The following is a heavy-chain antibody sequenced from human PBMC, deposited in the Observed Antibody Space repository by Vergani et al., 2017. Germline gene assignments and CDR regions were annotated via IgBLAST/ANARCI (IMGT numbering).Heavy chain of an antibody. J-gene: IGHJ5*02. Sequence: QVQLQESGPGLVKPSQTLSLTCTVSGGSISSGGYYWSWIRQHPGKGLEWIGYLYYSGSTYYNPSLKSRVTISVDTSKNQFSLKLSSVTAADTAVYYCARVITFGGVIVSRFDPWGQGTLVTVSS. CDR3: ARVITFGGVIVSRFDP. V-gene: IGHV4-31*03. CDR1: GGSISSGGYY. D-gene: IGHD3-16*02. CDR2: LYYSGST.